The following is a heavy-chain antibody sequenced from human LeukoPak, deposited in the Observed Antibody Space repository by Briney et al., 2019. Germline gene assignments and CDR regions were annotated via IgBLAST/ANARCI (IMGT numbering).Heavy chain of an antibody. CDR1: GFTFSSYS. V-gene: IGHV3-48*01. CDR2: ISSRSSTI. D-gene: IGHD3-10*01. CDR3: ARDGYYYGSGSYHKVDFDY. J-gene: IGHJ4*02. Sequence: GGSLRLSCAASGFTFSSYSMNWVRQAPGKELEWVSYISSRSSTIYYADSVKGRFTISRDNAKNSLYLQMNSLRAEDTAVYYCARDGYYYGSGSYHKVDFDYWGQGTLVTVSS.